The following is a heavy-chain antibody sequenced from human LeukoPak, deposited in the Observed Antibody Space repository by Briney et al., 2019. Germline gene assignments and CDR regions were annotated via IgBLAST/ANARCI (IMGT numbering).Heavy chain of an antibody. CDR3: ERVQGEKVWSGYSDPIPLYYYYMDV. CDR2: IYSSGST. Sequence: SQTLSLTCTVSGGSISSGSYYWSWIRQPAGKGRKWIGRIYSSGSTNYNPSLKSRFTISADTSKNQFSLKLSCATAADSAVYCCERVQGEKVWSGYSDPIPLYYYYMDVWGKGTTVTVSS. CDR1: GGSISSGSYY. D-gene: IGHD3-3*01. J-gene: IGHJ6*03. V-gene: IGHV4-61*02.